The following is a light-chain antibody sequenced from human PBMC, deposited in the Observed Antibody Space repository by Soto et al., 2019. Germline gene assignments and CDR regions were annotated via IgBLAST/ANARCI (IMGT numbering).Light chain of an antibody. Sequence: EIVLTQSPVTLSLSPWDRATLSSRASQSVSNNYLAWYQQKPGQAPRLLIYGASNRATGIPDRFSGSGSGTDLTLTISRLEPEDFAVYYCQQYGSSGTVGQGTQVEIK. CDR2: GAS. J-gene: IGKJ1*01. CDR1: QSVSNNY. CDR3: QQYGSSGT. V-gene: IGKV3-20*01.